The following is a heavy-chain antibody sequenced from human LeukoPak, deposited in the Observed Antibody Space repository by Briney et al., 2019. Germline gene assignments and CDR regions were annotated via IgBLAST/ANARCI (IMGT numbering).Heavy chain of an antibody. CDR2: INPNSGGT. Sequence: ASVKVSCKASGYTFTGYYMHWVRQAPGQGPEWMGWINPNSGGTNYAQKFQGRVTMTRDTSISTAYMELSRLRSDDTAVYYCARSYSSGWTIDYWGQGTLVTVSS. CDR3: ARSYSSGWTIDY. CDR1: GYTFTGYY. D-gene: IGHD6-19*01. V-gene: IGHV1-2*02. J-gene: IGHJ4*02.